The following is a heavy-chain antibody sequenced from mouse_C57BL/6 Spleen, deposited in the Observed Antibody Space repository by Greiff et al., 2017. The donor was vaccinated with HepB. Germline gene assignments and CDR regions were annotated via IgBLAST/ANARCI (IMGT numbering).Heavy chain of an antibody. Sequence: QVQLKESGAELVRPGASVTLSCKASGYTFTDYDMHWVKRTPLHGLEWIGAIDPETGGTAYNQKFKGKAILTADKSSSTAYLELRSLTSEDSAVYYCTRVGLLQEDAMDYWGQGTSVTVSS. J-gene: IGHJ4*01. CDR3: TRVGLLQEDAMDY. CDR1: GYTFTDYD. D-gene: IGHD2-3*01. V-gene: IGHV1-15*01. CDR2: IDPETGGT.